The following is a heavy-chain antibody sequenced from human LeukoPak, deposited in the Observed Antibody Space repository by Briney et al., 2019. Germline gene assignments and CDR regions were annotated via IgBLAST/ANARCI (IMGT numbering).Heavy chain of an antibody. CDR1: GGPINTYY. J-gene: IGHJ4*02. Sequence: SQTLSLTYTVPGGPINTYYWSWIRQPPGKGLEWIGYISYSWSTKYNPSFESRVTITVDTSKNQFSLKVTSVTAADTAVYYCAREGYDSKIYYKADYWGQGTLVTVSS. CDR3: AREGYDSKIYYKADY. V-gene: IGHV4-59*01. CDR2: ISYSWST. D-gene: IGHD3-22*01.